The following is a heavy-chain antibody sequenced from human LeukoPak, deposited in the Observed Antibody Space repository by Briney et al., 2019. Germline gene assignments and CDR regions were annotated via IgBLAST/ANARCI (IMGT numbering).Heavy chain of an antibody. D-gene: IGHD3-9*01. J-gene: IGHJ3*02. Sequence: SVTLSLTCAVYGGSFSGYYWSWIRQPSGKGLEWIGEINHSGSTNYNPSLKSRVTISVDTSKNQFSLKLSSVTAADTAVYYCARHKNVLRYFGGHAFDIWGQGTMVTVSS. V-gene: IGHV4-34*01. CDR1: GGSFSGYY. CDR2: INHSGST. CDR3: ARHKNVLRYFGGHAFDI.